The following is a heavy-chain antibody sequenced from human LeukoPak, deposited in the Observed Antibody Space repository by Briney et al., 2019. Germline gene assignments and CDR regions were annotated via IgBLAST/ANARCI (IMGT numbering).Heavy chain of an antibody. J-gene: IGHJ4*02. V-gene: IGHV3-23*01. CDR1: GFSFSSYG. CDR2: ISGDGGGT. D-gene: IGHD2-15*01. Sequence: PGRSLRLPCAASGFSFSSYGMSWVRQDPGKWLEWVSAISGDGGGTYYADSVKGRFTISRDNSKNTLYLQMNSLRAEDTAVYYCAKNVYSNFDYWGQGTLVTVSS. CDR3: AKNVYSNFDY.